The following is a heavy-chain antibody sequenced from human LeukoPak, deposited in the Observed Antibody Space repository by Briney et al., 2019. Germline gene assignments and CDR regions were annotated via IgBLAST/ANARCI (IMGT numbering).Heavy chain of an antibody. CDR3: AKGVNPQLLDY. Sequence: GGSLRLSCAASGFTFSSYGMHWVRQAPGKGLEWVAVIGKDGAAKHYAESVRGRFTISRDNSENTLDLQMDSLSVEDTAVYYCAKGVNPQLLDYWGQGTLVTVSS. V-gene: IGHV3-30*18. CDR1: GFTFSSYG. CDR2: IGKDGAAK. J-gene: IGHJ4*02. D-gene: IGHD2-2*01.